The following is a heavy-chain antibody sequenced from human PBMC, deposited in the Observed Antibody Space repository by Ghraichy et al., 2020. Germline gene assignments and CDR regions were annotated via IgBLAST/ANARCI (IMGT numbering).Heavy chain of an antibody. CDR1: GGSISSSHW. D-gene: IGHD3/OR15-3a*01. CDR2: IFHSGST. J-gene: IGHJ4*02. V-gene: IGHV4-4*02. Sequence: SETLSLTCTVSGGSISSSHWWSWVRQPPGEGLEWIGEIFHSGSTNYKVSLKNRISISVDKSKNQFSLKLNSVTAADTAVYYCTSIFGLGSPLWGQGTLVSVSS. CDR3: TSIFGLGSPL.